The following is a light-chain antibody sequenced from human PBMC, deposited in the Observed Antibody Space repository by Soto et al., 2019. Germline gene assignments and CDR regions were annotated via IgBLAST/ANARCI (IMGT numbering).Light chain of an antibody. CDR2: GTS. J-gene: IGKJ1*01. CDR1: QSVSSHY. CDR3: QQYGSSPRT. Sequence: EMGLTQSPGTLSFSPGERATLSCRASQSVSSHYLAWYQQKPGQAPRLLIYGTSSRATGIPDRFSSSGSGTDYTLTISSLEPEEFAVYYCQQYGSSPRTFGQGTQVESK. V-gene: IGKV3-20*01.